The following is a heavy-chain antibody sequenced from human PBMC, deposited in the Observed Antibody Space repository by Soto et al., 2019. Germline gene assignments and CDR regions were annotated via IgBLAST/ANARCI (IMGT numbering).Heavy chain of an antibody. J-gene: IGHJ3*02. CDR1: GGSISSYY. D-gene: IGHD3-16*02. CDR3: ARRDYDYVWGSYRYAFDI. CDR2: IYYSGST. Sequence: SETLSLTCTVSGGSISSYYWSWIRQPPGKGLEWIGYIYYSGSTNYNPSLKSRVTISVDTSKNQFSLKLSSVTAADTAVYYCARRDYDYVWGSYRYAFDIWGQGTMVTVSS. V-gene: IGHV4-59*08.